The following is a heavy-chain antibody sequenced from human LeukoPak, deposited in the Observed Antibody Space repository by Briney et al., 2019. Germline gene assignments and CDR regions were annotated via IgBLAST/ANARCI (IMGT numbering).Heavy chain of an antibody. D-gene: IGHD2-2*01. CDR3: AKSGDCSSTSCYPHNWFDP. CDR1: GFTFSSYA. Sequence: GGSLRLSCAASGFTFSSYAMSWVCQAPGKGLEWVSAISGSGGSTYYADSVKGRFTISRDNSKNTLYLQMNSLRAEDTAVYYCAKSGDCSSTSCYPHNWFDPWGQGTLVTVSS. CDR2: ISGSGGST. J-gene: IGHJ5*02. V-gene: IGHV3-23*01.